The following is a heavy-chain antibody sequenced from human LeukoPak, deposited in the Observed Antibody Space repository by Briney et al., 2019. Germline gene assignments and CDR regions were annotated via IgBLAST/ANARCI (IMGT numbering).Heavy chain of an antibody. CDR2: IRSKANSYAT. CDR1: GFTFSGSA. V-gene: IGHV3-73*01. CDR3: TRRVEWELDDGPYYYGMDV. D-gene: IGHD1-26*01. Sequence: GGSLRLSCAASGFTFSGSAMHWVRQASGKGLEWVGRIRSKANSYATAYAASVKGRFTISRDDSKNTAYLQMNSLKTEDTAVYYCTRRVEWELDDGPYYYGMDVWGQGTTVTVSS. J-gene: IGHJ6*02.